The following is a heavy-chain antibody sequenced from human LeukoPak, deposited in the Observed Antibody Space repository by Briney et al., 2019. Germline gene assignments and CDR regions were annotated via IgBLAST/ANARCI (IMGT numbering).Heavy chain of an antibody. CDR3: ARVDYDCSGSSCYTGLLDY. D-gene: IGHD2-15*01. Sequence: PGGSLRLSCAASGFTFDDYAMAWVRQVPVKGLEWVSGINSKGGSIGYADSVKGRFTISRDNAKNSLYLQMNSLRAEDTALYYCARVDYDCSGSSCYTGLLDYWGQGTLVTVSS. CDR2: INSKGGSI. CDR1: GFTFDDYA. J-gene: IGHJ4*02. V-gene: IGHV3-20*04.